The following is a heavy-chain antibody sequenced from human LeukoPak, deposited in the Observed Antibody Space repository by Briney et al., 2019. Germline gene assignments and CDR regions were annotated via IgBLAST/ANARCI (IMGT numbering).Heavy chain of an antibody. D-gene: IGHD5-18*01. CDR3: AKEHSYGPDWFDP. CDR1: GFTFSTYV. J-gene: IGHJ5*02. Sequence: GALRLSCAASGFTFSTYVMSWVRQAPGKGLKWVSGISGSGGSPHYADSVKGRFTISRDNSKNTVYLQMNSLKAEDTAVYYCAKEHSYGPDWFDPWGQGTLVTVSS. CDR2: ISGSGGSP. V-gene: IGHV3-23*01.